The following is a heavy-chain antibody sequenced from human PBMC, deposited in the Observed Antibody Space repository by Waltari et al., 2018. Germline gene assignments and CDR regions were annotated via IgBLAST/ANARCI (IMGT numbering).Heavy chain of an antibody. D-gene: IGHD2-15*01. V-gene: IGHV1-24*01. CDR2: FDPEYGEA. J-gene: IGHJ5*02. Sequence: QVQLVQSGAEVKKPGASVKVSCRVSGYSLTESALHWVRQAPGKGLEWLGGFDPEYGEAVYAQEFQGRTTMPEDTSKDTAYMELSSLTYEDTAVYYCTRDRVGYCSGGTCYSRWFDPWGQGTLVTVSS. CDR3: TRDRVGYCSGGTCYSRWFDP. CDR1: GYSLTESA.